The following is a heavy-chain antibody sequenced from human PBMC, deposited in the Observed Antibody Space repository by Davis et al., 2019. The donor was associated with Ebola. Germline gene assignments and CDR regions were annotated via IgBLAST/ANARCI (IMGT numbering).Heavy chain of an antibody. V-gene: IGHV4-31*03. D-gene: IGHD2-21*02. CDR3: AREYCGGDCYPSTWDY. CDR2: IYYSGTT. Sequence: LRLSCTVSGGSISSGGYYWSWIRQHPGKGLEWIGIIYYSGTTHYNPSLKSRVIISRDTSKNQFSLKLSSVTAADTAVYYCAREYCGGDCYPSTWDYWGQGTLVTVSS. J-gene: IGHJ4*02. CDR1: GGSISSGGYY.